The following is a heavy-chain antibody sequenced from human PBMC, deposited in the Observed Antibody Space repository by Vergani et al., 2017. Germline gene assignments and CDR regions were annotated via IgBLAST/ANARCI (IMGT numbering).Heavy chain of an antibody. D-gene: IGHD3-22*01. J-gene: IGHJ4*02. CDR3: AKDMSNYYDSSGYLDY. Sequence: QVQLVESGGGLVKPGGSLRLSCAASGFTFSDYYMSWIRQAPGKGLEWVSYITSSGSTIYYADSVKGRFTISRDNAKNSMYLQMNSLRAEDTALYYCAKDMSNYYDSSGYLDYWGQGTLVTVSS. V-gene: IGHV3-11*01. CDR2: ITSSGSTI. CDR1: GFTFSDYY.